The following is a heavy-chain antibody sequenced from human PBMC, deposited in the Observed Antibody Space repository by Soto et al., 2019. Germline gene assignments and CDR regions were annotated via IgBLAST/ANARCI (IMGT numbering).Heavy chain of an antibody. Sequence: PGGSLRLSCAASGFTFSSYGMHWVRQAPGKGLEWVAVIWYDGSNKYYADSVKGRFTISRDNSKNTLYLQMNSLRAEDTAVYYCAKGSQWELPDHFDYWGQGTLVTVSS. CDR2: IWYDGSNK. CDR3: AKGSQWELPDHFDY. CDR1: GFTFSSYG. D-gene: IGHD1-26*01. V-gene: IGHV3-33*06. J-gene: IGHJ4*02.